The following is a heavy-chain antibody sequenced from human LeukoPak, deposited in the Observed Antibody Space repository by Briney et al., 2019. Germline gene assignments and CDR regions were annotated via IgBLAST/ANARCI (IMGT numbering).Heavy chain of an antibody. Sequence: ASVKVSCKASGYTFTGYYMHWVRQAPGQGLEWMGRIYPNSGGTNYAQKFQGRVTMTRDTSISTAYMELSRLRSDDTAVYYCARGGNFLTGYYWTTPLFQKPYYFDYWGQGTLVTVSS. CDR1: GYTFTGYY. J-gene: IGHJ4*02. V-gene: IGHV1-2*06. CDR3: ARGGNFLTGYYWTTPLFQKPYYFDY. D-gene: IGHD3-9*01. CDR2: IYPNSGGT.